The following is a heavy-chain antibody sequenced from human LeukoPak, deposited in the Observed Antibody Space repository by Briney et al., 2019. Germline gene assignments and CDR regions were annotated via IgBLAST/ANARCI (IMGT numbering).Heavy chain of an antibody. Sequence: GASVEVSCKASGYTFTGYYMHWVRQAPGQGLEWMGRINPNSGGTNYAQKFQGRVTMTRDTSISTAYMELSRLRSDDTAVYYCARVGCSGGSCYRSIFDYWGQGTLVTVSS. CDR3: ARVGCSGGSCYRSIFDY. CDR2: INPNSGGT. D-gene: IGHD2-15*01. CDR1: GYTFTGYY. J-gene: IGHJ4*02. V-gene: IGHV1-2*06.